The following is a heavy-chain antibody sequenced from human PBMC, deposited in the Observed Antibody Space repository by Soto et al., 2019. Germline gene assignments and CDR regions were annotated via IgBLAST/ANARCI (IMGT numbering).Heavy chain of an antibody. J-gene: IGHJ4*02. Sequence: GGSLRLSCAASGFTFDDYAMHWVRQAPGKGLEWVSGISWNSGSIGYADSVKGRFTISRDNAKNSLYLQMNSLRAEDTALYYCAKDRVATRSPLTFFDYWGQGTLVTVSS. D-gene: IGHD5-12*01. V-gene: IGHV3-9*01. CDR1: GFTFDDYA. CDR2: ISWNSGSI. CDR3: AKDRVATRSPLTFFDY.